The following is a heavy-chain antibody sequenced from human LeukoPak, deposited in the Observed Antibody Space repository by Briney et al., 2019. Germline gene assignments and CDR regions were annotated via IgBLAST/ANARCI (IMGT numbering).Heavy chain of an antibody. J-gene: IGHJ4*02. D-gene: IGHD4-11*01. CDR3: AKDAQRGFDYSNSLDN. Sequence: PGGSLRLSCAGSGFTFSRYGMHWVRQAPGKGLEWVAVIWSDGSNRYYGDPVKGRFTISRDNFQRTVYLQMNSLRAEDTAVYYCAKDAQRGFDYSNSLDNWGQGTLVTVSS. CDR2: IWSDGSNR. V-gene: IGHV3-33*06. CDR1: GFTFSRYG.